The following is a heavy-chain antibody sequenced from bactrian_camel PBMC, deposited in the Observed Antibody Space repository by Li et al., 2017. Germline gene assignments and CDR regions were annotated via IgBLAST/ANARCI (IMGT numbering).Heavy chain of an antibody. D-gene: IGHD2*01. CDR2: YINTRSA. V-gene: IGHV3S53*01. CDR3: ATGLRGAWDRARNYQY. CDR1: GYTYSAHC. J-gene: IGHJ4*01. Sequence: QVQLVESGGGSVQAGGSLRLSCAFSGYTYSAHCMGWFRQAPGKQREEVAVAYINTRSAKYGDSVKGRFTISRESAKNTVYLQMNRLTVEDTAIYTCATGLRGAWDRARNYQYWGQGTQVTGS.